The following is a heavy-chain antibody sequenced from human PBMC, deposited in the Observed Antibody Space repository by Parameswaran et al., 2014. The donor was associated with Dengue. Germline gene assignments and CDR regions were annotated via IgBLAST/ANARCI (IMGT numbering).Heavy chain of an antibody. Sequence: VRQAPGKGLEWVSSISSSSSYIYYADSVKGRFTISRDNAKNSLYLQMNSLRAEDTAVYYCARGREDSYDFWSGYLAPYYYYGMDVWGQGTTVTVSS. V-gene: IGHV3-21*01. J-gene: IGHJ6*02. CDR3: ARGREDSYDFWSGYLAPYYYYGMDV. D-gene: IGHD3-3*01. CDR2: ISSSSSYI.